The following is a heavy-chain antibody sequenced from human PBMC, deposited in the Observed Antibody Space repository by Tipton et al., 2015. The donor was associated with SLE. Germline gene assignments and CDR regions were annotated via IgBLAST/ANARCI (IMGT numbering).Heavy chain of an antibody. CDR2: ISSSGSTI. D-gene: IGHD3-3*01. V-gene: IGHV3-48*03. CDR3: ARAGWSGRGAFDI. Sequence: SLRLSCAASGFTFSSYEMNWVRQAPGKGLEWVSYISSSGSTIYYADSVKGRFTISRDNSKNTLYLQMNSLRAEDTAVYYCARAGWSGRGAFDIWGQGTMVTVSS. CDR1: GFTFSSYE. J-gene: IGHJ3*02.